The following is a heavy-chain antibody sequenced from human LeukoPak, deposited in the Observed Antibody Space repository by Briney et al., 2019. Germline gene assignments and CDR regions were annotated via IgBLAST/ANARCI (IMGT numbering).Heavy chain of an antibody. V-gene: IGHV3-9*03. J-gene: IGHJ4*02. CDR1: GFTFDDYA. D-gene: IGHD3-10*01. CDR3: AKGRSGYYYGSGPLDY. Sequence: PGKSLRLSCAGSGFTFDDYAMHWVRQAPGKGLEWVSGISWNSGNIGYADSVKGGFIVSRDNAKNSLYLQMNSLRDEDMALYYCAKGRSGYYYGSGPLDYWGQGTLVTVSS. CDR2: ISWNSGNI.